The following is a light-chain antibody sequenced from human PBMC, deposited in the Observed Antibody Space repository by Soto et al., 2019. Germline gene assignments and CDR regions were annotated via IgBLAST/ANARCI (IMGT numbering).Light chain of an antibody. J-gene: IGLJ3*02. CDR1: SSDVGSYNY. CDR3: SSYTSISTRV. Sequence: QSALTQPASVSGSPGQSITISCTGTSSDVGSYNYVSWYQQHPGKAPKLMVYEVSNRPSGVSNRFSASKSGNTASLTISGLQADDGANYYCSSYTSISTRVFGGGTQRTAL. CDR2: EVS. V-gene: IGLV2-14*01.